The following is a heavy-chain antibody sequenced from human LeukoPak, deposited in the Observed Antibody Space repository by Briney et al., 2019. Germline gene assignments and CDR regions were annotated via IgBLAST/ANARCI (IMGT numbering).Heavy chain of an antibody. V-gene: IGHV4-4*07. CDR3: ARVGGDPYYYDSSGLGTIDY. CDR2: IYTSGST. J-gene: IGHJ4*02. D-gene: IGHD3-22*01. Sequence: SETLSLTCTVSGGSISSYYWSWIRQPAGKGLEWIGRIYTSGSTNYNPSLKSRVTVSVDTSKNQFSLKLSSVTAADTAVYYCARVGGDPYYYDSSGLGTIDYWGQGTLVTVSS. CDR1: GGSISSYY.